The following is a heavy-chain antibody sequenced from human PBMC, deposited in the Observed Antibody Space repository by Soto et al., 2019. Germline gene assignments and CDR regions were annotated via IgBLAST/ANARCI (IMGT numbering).Heavy chain of an antibody. CDR3: AKVLDSDYGDYDRGGDPRNY. CDR1: GFTFSSYA. J-gene: IGHJ4*02. D-gene: IGHD4-17*01. V-gene: IGHV3-23*01. Sequence: EVQLLESGGGLVQPGGSLRLSCAASGFTFSSYAMSWVRQAPGKGLEWVSAISGSGGSTYYADSMKGRFTISRDNSKNTLYLQMNSLRAEDTAVYYCAKVLDSDYGDYDRGGDPRNYWGQGTLVTVSS. CDR2: ISGSGGST.